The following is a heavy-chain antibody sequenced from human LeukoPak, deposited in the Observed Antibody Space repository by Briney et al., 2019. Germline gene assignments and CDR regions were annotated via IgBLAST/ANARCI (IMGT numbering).Heavy chain of an antibody. CDR2: IYYSGST. Sequence: SETLSLTCTVSGGSISSGDYYWSWIRQPPGKGLEWIGYIYYSGSTYYNPSLKNRVTISVDTSKNQFSLKLSSVTAADTAVYYCARVYWNYAFDIWGQGTMVTVSS. V-gene: IGHV4-30-4*08. CDR3: ARVYWNYAFDI. J-gene: IGHJ3*02. CDR1: GGSISSGDYY. D-gene: IGHD1-7*01.